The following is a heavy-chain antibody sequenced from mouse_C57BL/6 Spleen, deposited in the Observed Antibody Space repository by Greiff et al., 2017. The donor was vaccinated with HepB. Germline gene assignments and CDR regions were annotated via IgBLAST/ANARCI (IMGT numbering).Heavy chain of an antibody. Sequence: VQLQESGAELVRPGTSVKMSCKASGYTFTNYWIGWAKQRPGHGLEWIGDIYPGGGYTNYNEKFKGKATLTADKSSSTAYMQFSSLTSEDSAIYYCARGGLYDGYYDWYFDVWGTGTTVTVSS. CDR2: IYPGGGYT. D-gene: IGHD2-3*01. CDR1: GYTFTNYW. CDR3: ARGGLYDGYYDWYFDV. J-gene: IGHJ1*03. V-gene: IGHV1-63*01.